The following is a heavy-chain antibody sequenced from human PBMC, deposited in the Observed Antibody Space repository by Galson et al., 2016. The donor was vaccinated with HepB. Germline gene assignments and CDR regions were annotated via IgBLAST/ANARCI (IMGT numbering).Heavy chain of an antibody. CDR2: IDIGGTT. D-gene: IGHD5-18*01. J-gene: IGHJ4*02. Sequence: SLRLSCAASGITVSSSYMIWVRQAPGKGLEWVSVIDIGGTTHYADSVKGRFTISRDDAKNSVYLQMNNLRPEDTALYYCARGYSYGEGRLDHWGQGTLVTVSS. V-gene: IGHV3-53*01. CDR1: GITVSSSY. CDR3: ARGYSYGEGRLDH.